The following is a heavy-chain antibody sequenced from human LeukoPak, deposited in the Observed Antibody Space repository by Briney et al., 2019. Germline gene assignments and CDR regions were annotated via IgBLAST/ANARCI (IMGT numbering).Heavy chain of an antibody. CDR1: GYTFTGYY. J-gene: IGHJ4*02. CDR2: INPNSGGT. CDR3: ARDRALLRYFDWLLRERSFDY. D-gene: IGHD3-9*01. Sequence: ASVKVSFKASGYTFTGYYMHWVRQAPGQGLEWMGWINPNSGGTNYAQKFQGRVTMTRDTSISTAYMELSRLRSDDTAVYYCARDRALLRYFDWLLRERSFDYWGQGTLVTVSS. V-gene: IGHV1-2*02.